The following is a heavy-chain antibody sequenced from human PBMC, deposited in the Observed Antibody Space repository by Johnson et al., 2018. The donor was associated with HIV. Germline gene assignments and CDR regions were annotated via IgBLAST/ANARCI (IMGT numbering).Heavy chain of an antibody. Sequence: QMQLVESGGGVVQPGRSLSLSCAASGFTFSSYAMYWVRQAPGKGLEWVAFISYDGSNKYYADSVKGQFTISRDNSKNTLYLQMNSLRAEDTAVYYCARTTYSSPGAFDIWGQGTMVTVSS. V-gene: IGHV3-30-3*01. CDR3: ARTTYSSPGAFDI. J-gene: IGHJ3*02. CDR1: GFTFSSYA. CDR2: ISYDGSNK. D-gene: IGHD6-19*01.